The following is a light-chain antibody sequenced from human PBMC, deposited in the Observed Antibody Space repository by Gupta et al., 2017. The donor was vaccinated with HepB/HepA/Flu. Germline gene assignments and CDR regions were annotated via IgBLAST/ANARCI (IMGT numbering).Light chain of an antibody. V-gene: IGLV1-40*01. Sequence: QSVLTQPPSVSGAPGQRVTISCTGSSANIGAGYDVHWYQHLPGTAPKLLIFGNTNRPSGVPDRFSGSKSDTSASLAITGHQAEDEGDYYCHSYDTSLSGYVFGTGTTVTVL. CDR1: SANIGAGYD. CDR2: GNT. J-gene: IGLJ1*01. CDR3: HSYDTSLSGYV.